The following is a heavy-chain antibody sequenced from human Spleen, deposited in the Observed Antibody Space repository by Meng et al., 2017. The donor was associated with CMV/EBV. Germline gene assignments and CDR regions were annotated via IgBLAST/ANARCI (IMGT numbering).Heavy chain of an antibody. CDR1: GFTLMTYT. V-gene: IGHV3-21*01. D-gene: IGHD3-3*01. CDR2: ISSTSTYI. J-gene: IGHJ4*02. Sequence: GESLKISCAASGFTLMTYTMDWVRQAPGKGLEWVSSISSTSTYIYYRDSVKGRFTISRDNARDSLYLEMNSLRAEDTAVYYCARDMYYDFWSGSYIRFDYWGQGSLVTVSS. CDR3: ARDMYYDFWSGSYIRFDY.